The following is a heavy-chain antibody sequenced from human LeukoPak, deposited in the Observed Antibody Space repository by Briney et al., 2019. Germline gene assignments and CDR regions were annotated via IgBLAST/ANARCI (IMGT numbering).Heavy chain of an antibody. CDR2: ISGGSSYM. D-gene: IGHD3-22*01. CDR3: ARDSADDSSGYYPFDY. CDR1: GFSFSNYI. V-gene: IGHV3-21*01. J-gene: IGHJ4*02. Sequence: GGSLRLSGAASGFSFSNYILTWVRRAPGKGLEWVSSISGGSSYMYYADAVKGRFTISRDNAKNSLHLQMNSLRAEDTAVYYCARDSADDSSGYYPFDYWGQGTLVTVSS.